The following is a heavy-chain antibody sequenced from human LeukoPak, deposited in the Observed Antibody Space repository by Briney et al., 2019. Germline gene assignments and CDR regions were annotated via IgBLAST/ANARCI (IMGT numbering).Heavy chain of an antibody. J-gene: IGHJ4*02. CDR3: ARAKDFDVVRSFDY. CDR1: GGSISSYY. Sequence: SETLSLTCTVSGGSISSYYWSWIRQPPGKGLELIGYIFDSGYTNYNPSLDSRVTISVDTSKNQFSLKLTSVTAADTAVYYCARAKDFDVVRSFDYWGQGTLVTVSS. CDR2: IFDSGYT. V-gene: IGHV4-59*01. D-gene: IGHD2-15*01.